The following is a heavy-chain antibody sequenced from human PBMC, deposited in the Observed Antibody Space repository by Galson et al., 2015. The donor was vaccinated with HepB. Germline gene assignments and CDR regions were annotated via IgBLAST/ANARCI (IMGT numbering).Heavy chain of an antibody. V-gene: IGHV3-23*01. CDR1: GFTFSTYA. CDR2: ISAGGGTT. D-gene: IGHD4-11*01. Sequence: SLRLSCAVSGFTFSTYAMSWVRQAPGKGLEWVSGISAGGGTTYHADAVKGRFTISRDNSKNTLYVQMNSLRAEDTAVYYCAKDGNSNLQGIFDYWGQGTLVTVSS. J-gene: IGHJ4*02. CDR3: AKDGNSNLQGIFDY.